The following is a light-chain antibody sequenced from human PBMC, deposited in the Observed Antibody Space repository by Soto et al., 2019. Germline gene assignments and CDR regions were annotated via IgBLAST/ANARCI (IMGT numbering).Light chain of an antibody. CDR3: QQRAKWLT. Sequence: EIVLTQSPATLSLSPGERATLSCRASQSVANLLGWYQQKPGQAPRPLIYNGSNRATGIPARFSGSGSGTDFTLTISSLEPEDFAVYYCQQRAKWLTFGGGTKVEI. CDR1: QSVANL. J-gene: IGKJ4*01. CDR2: NGS. V-gene: IGKV3-11*01.